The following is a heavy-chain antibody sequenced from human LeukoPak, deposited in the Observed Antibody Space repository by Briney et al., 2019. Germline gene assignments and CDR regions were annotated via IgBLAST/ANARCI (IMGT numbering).Heavy chain of an antibody. Sequence: GGSLRLSCTASGFTFNNYLMSWVRQGPGKGPEWVSVLFTGGAGALYADSVRGRFTISGDTSKTTLYLQMNGLRAEDTAVYYCAKECDYSPGHKFDLWGRRTLVNVSS. J-gene: IGHJ5*02. CDR1: GFTFNNYL. V-gene: IGHV3-23*03. CDR3: AKECDYSPGHKFDL. D-gene: IGHD3-10*01. CDR2: LFTGGAGA.